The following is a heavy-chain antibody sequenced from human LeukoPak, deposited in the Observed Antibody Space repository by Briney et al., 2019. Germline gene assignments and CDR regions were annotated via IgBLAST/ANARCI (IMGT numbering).Heavy chain of an antibody. V-gene: IGHV4-34*01. Sequence: SETLSLTCAVYGGSFSGYYWSWIRQPPGKGLEWIGEINHSGSTNYNPSLKSRVTISVDTSKNQFSLKLSSVTAADTAVYYCARLTFGGVIAVFDYWGQGTLVTVSS. CDR3: ARLTFGGVIAVFDY. J-gene: IGHJ4*02. D-gene: IGHD3-16*02. CDR1: GGSFSGYY. CDR2: INHSGST.